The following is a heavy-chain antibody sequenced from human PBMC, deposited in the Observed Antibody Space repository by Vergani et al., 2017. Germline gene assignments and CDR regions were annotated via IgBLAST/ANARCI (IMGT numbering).Heavy chain of an antibody. Sequence: EVQLLESGGGLVQPGGSLRLSCAASGFTFSSYAMSWVRQAPGKGLEWVSSISGSSSYIYYADSVKGRFTISRDNAKNSLYLQMNSLRAEDTAIYYCARDGYRRSFDYWGQGTLVTVSS. J-gene: IGHJ4*02. D-gene: IGHD5-24*01. CDR1: GFTFSSYA. CDR2: ISGSSSYI. V-gene: IGHV3-21*01. CDR3: ARDGYRRSFDY.